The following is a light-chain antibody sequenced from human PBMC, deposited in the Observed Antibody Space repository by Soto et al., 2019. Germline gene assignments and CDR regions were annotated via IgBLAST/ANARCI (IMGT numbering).Light chain of an antibody. CDR2: VNS. J-gene: IGLJ1*01. CDR1: SSNIGAGYD. CDR3: QSYDSSLSAYV. V-gene: IGLV1-40*01. Sequence: QSVLTQPPSVSGAPGQGVTISCTGGSSNIGAGYDVHWYQQLPGTAPKLLIYVNSNRPSGVPDRFSGSKSGTSASLAITGLQAEDEADYYCQSYDSSLSAYVFGTGTKLTVL.